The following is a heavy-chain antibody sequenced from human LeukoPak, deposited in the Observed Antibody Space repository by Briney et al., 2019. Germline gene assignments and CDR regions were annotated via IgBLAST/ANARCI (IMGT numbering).Heavy chain of an antibody. J-gene: IGHJ5*02. Sequence: GGSLRLSCAASGFTFSSYSMNWVRQAPGKGLEWVSSISSSSSYIYYADSVKGRFTISRDNAKNLLYLQMNSLRAEDTAVYYCAREGYSSSWYYVGWFDPWGQGTLVTVSS. D-gene: IGHD6-13*01. CDR3: AREGYSSSWYYVGWFDP. CDR2: ISSSSSYI. V-gene: IGHV3-21*01. CDR1: GFTFSSYS.